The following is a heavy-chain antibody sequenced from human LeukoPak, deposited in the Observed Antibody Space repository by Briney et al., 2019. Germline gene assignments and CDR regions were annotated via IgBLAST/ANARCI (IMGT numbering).Heavy chain of an antibody. D-gene: IGHD4-23*01. Sequence: ASVKVSCKASGYTFTGYYMHWVRQAPGQGLEWMGRINPNSGGTNYAQKFQGRVTMTRDTSISTAYMELSRLRSDDTAVYYCARDLYGGNSHYYYMDVWGKGPRSPSP. CDR3: ARDLYGGNSHYYYMDV. J-gene: IGHJ6*03. V-gene: IGHV1-2*06. CDR1: GYTFTGYY. CDR2: INPNSGGT.